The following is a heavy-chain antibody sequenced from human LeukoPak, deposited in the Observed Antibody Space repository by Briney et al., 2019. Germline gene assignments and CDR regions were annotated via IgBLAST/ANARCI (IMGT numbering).Heavy chain of an antibody. CDR1: GYTFTNYG. CDR3: ARDGEYGTGSYYRGCFDY. Sequence: ASVKVSCKASGYTFTNYGIGWVRQAPGQGLEWMGWIHPRSGETNYAYKFRGRVTMTRDTSISTTYMDLGSLGSDDTAVYYCARDGEYGTGSYYRGCFDYWGQGTLVTVSS. J-gene: IGHJ4*02. V-gene: IGHV1-2*02. CDR2: IHPRSGET. D-gene: IGHD3-10*01.